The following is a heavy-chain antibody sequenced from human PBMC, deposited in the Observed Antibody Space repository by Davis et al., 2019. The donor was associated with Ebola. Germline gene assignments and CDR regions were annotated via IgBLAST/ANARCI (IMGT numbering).Heavy chain of an antibody. CDR2: MNPNSGNT. V-gene: IGHV1-8*01. J-gene: IGHJ6*03. Sequence: ASVKVSCKASGYTFTSYDINWVRQATGQGLEWMGWMNPNSGNTGYAQKFQGRVTMTRNTSISTAYMELSSLRSEDTAVYYCAKTARAAGRMIEETRVYKFYYMDVWGKGTTVTVSS. CDR1: GYTFTSYD. CDR3: AKTARAAGRMIEETRVYKFYYMDV. D-gene: IGHD6-13*01.